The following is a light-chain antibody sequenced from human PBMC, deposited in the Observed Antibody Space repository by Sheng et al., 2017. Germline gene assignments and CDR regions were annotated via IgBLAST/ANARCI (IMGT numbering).Light chain of an antibody. V-gene: IGLV3-19*01. CDR1: PQEAI. J-gene: IGLJ1*01. Sequence: SSELTQDPAVSVALGQTVRITWPRRQPQEAIMQAGTSRSPGQAPVLVIYGKNNRPSRDPETDSLAPVQETQASLTITGAQAEDEADYYCNSRDSSGNHRVFGTGTKVDRP. CDR2: GKN. CDR3: NSRDSSGNHRV.